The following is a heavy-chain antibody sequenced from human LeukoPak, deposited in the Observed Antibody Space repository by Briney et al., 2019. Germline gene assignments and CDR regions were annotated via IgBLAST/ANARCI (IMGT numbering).Heavy chain of an antibody. CDR2: IFKNGST. CDR1: GGPIRRGHDY. Sequence: NPSQTLTLTCSVCGGPIRRGHDYCRRIRQPPGKGLEWIVYIFKNGSTYYNPSLTSRVSITVDPYKNQFSQKLTSMAAAAAAVYYCPSVTSVTSVDYWGQGTLVTVSS. D-gene: IGHD4-17*01. CDR3: PSVTSVTSVDY. V-gene: IGHV4-30-4*01. J-gene: IGHJ4*02.